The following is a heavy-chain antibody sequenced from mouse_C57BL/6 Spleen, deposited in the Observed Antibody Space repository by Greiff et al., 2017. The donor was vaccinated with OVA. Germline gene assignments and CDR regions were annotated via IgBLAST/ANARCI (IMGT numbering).Heavy chain of an antibody. V-gene: IGHV1-61*01. CDR3: ARPGRKGGFAY. D-gene: IGHD3-3*01. Sequence: VQLQQPGAELVRPGSSVKLSCKASGYTFTSYWMDWVKQRPGQGLEWIGNIYPSDSETHYNQKFKDKATLTVDKSSSTAYMQLSSLTSEDSAVYYCARPGRKGGFAYWGQGTLVTVSA. CDR2: IYPSDSET. CDR1: GYTFTSYW. J-gene: IGHJ3*01.